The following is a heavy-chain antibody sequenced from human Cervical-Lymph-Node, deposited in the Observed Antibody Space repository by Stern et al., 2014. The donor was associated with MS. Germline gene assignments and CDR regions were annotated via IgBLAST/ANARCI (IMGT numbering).Heavy chain of an antibody. CDR1: GGSISSSSYY. Sequence: QLQLQESGPGLVKPSETLSLTCTVSGGSISSSSYYWGWIRQPPGKGLEWIGSIYYSGSTYYNPYLKSRVTISVDTSKNQFYLKRSCVTAADTAVYYCARWAYSSGWYNWFDPWGQGTLVTVSS. CDR3: ARWAYSSGWYNWFDP. CDR2: IYYSGST. V-gene: IGHV4-39*01. D-gene: IGHD3-22*01. J-gene: IGHJ5*02.